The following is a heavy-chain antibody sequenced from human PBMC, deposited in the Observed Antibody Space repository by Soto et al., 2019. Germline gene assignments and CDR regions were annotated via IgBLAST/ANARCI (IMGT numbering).Heavy chain of an antibody. CDR2: TWSGGRGE. J-gene: IGHJ4*02. CDR3: AKDDDTSSHYSLLDF. Sequence: QVQLVESGGGVGQPGTSLRLSCAASGFAFSYHGIHWVRQAPGKGLGWVAVTWSGGRGEYYADSVRGRFTISRDNSKTTVYLQMNSLRVEDTAVYYCAKDDDTSSHYSLLDFRGQGTLVTVSS. CDR1: GFAFSYHG. V-gene: IGHV3-33*06. D-gene: IGHD3-22*01.